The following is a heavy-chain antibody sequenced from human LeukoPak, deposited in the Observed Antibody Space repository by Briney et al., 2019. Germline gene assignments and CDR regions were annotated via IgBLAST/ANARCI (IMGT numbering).Heavy chain of an antibody. D-gene: IGHD6-25*01. CDR3: VGSGANY. CDR1: GFTFRRYW. V-gene: IGHV3-7*02. CDR2: IKQDGSEK. J-gene: IGHJ4*02. Sequence: GGSLRLSCLASGFTFRRYWMSCARQASGKGLEWVANIKQDGSEKYYVDSVKGRFTISRDNAKNSLYLQMNSLRAEDTAVCYSVGSGANYWGQGTLVTVSS.